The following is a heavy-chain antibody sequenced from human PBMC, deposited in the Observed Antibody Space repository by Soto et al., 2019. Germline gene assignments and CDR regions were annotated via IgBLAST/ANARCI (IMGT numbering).Heavy chain of an antibody. V-gene: IGHV1-46*01. CDR3: AKVSGGPPMVMGDFYYAMDV. CDR1: GYTFTSYY. D-gene: IGHD3-10*01. J-gene: IGHJ6*02. CDR2: VNPTGGST. Sequence: VKVSCKASGYTFTSYYMHWVRQAPGQGLEWMGIVNPTGGSTTYTSYAQKFQGRVTMTRDTSTSTVYMELSSLRSEDTAVYYCAKVSGGPPMVMGDFYYAMDVWGQGTTVTVSS.